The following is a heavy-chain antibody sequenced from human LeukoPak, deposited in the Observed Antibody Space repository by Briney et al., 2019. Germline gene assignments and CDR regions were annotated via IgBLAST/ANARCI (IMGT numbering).Heavy chain of an antibody. J-gene: IGHJ4*02. CDR3: ARPYGSGTYGY. CDR1: GFTFSGYS. Sequence: GGSLRLSCAASGFTFSGYSMHWVRQAPGNGLMWVSHISNDGGSTNYADSVKGRFTISRDNAKNTLYLQMSSLRAEDTAVYYCARPYGSGTYGYWGQGTLVTVSS. V-gene: IGHV3-74*01. CDR2: ISNDGGST. D-gene: IGHD3-10*01.